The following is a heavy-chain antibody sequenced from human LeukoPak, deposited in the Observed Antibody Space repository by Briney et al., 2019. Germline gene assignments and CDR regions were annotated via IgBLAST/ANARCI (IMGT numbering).Heavy chain of an antibody. Sequence: ASQTLSLTCTVSGGSISSGGYYWSWIRQHPGKGLEWIGYIYYSGSTYYNPSLKSRVTILVDRSKNQFSLKLSSVTAADTAVYYCARDNGDYPYYFDFWGQGTLVTVSS. CDR1: GGSISSGGYY. V-gene: IGHV4-31*03. D-gene: IGHD4-17*01. J-gene: IGHJ4*02. CDR2: IYYSGST. CDR3: ARDNGDYPYYFDF.